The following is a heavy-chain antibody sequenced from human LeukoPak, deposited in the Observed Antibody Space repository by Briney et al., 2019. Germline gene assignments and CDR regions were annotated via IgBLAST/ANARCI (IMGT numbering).Heavy chain of an antibody. J-gene: IGHJ1*01. CDR3: SADGLTFGGVIHF. Sequence: GGSLRLSCAASGFTFSSYEMNWARQAPGKGLEWVSYISSGGTTIYYADSVKGRFTISRDNAKNSLYLQMNSLRAEDTAVYYCSADGLTFGGVIHFWGQGTLVPVSS. V-gene: IGHV3-48*03. CDR2: ISSGGTTI. D-gene: IGHD3-16*02. CDR1: GFTFSSYE.